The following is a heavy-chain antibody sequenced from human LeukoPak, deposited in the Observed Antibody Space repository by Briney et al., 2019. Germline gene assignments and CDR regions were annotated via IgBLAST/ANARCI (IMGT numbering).Heavy chain of an antibody. Sequence: SETLSLTCTVSGGSISSSSYYWGWIRQPPGKGLEWIGSIYYSGSTYYNPSLKSRVTISVDTSKNQFSLKLSSVTAADTAVYYCARESGPSRPKYYFDYWGQGTLVTVSS. CDR3: ARESGPSRPKYYFDY. V-gene: IGHV4-39*07. D-gene: IGHD2-2*01. CDR2: IYYSGST. CDR1: GGSISSSSYY. J-gene: IGHJ4*02.